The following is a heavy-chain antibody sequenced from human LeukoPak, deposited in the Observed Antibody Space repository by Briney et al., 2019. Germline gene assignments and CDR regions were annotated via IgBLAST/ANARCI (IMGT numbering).Heavy chain of an antibody. J-gene: IGHJ3*01. CDR2: IYHSGNT. D-gene: IGHD3-16*02. Sequence: SETLSLTCAVSGDSISSSHWWSWVRQSPGKGLEWIGEIYHSGNTNYNPSLKSRVAISLDKSSNQFSLRLTSVTAADTAVYYCARDYRVSLSDTSPDDAFDVWGQGTVVTVSS. V-gene: IGHV4-4*02. CDR1: GDSISSSHW. CDR3: ARDYRVSLSDTSPDDAFDV.